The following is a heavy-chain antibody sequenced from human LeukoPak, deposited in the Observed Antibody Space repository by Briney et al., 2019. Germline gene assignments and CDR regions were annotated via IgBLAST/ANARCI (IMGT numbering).Heavy chain of an antibody. CDR2: ISGGAGST. V-gene: IGHV3-23*01. CDR3: AKDRGILWWSFDY. CDR1: GFTFSSYG. J-gene: IGHJ4*02. Sequence: GGFLRLSCAASGFTFSSYGLSWVRQAPGKGLEWVSAISGGAGSTYYADSVKGRFTISRDNSKNTLYLQMNSLRAEDTAAYYCAKDRGILWWSFDYWGQGTLVTVSS. D-gene: IGHD2-21*01.